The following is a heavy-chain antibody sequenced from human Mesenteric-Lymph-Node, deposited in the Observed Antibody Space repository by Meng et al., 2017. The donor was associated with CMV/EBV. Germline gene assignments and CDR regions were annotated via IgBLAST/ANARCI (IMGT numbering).Heavy chain of an antibody. J-gene: IGHJ5*02. V-gene: IGHV4-61*01. CDR2: IYYSGST. D-gene: IGHD4-17*01. CDR3: AALVQATTGWFDP. Sequence: VSRGSVSSGSFFWSWIRQPPGKRLDWIGNIYYSGSTHYNPSLKSRVTISADTSKNQFSLKVTSVTAADTAVYYCAALVQATTGWFDPWGQGTLVTVSS. CDR1: RGSVSSGSFF.